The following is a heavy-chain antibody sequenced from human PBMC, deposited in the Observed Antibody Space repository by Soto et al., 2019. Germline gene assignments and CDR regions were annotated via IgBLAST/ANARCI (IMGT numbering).Heavy chain of an antibody. J-gene: IGHJ3*01. CDR3: VRQVGATGSYSYAV. D-gene: IGHD1-26*01. CDR2: VYDSGST. CDR1: GYSVITDN. Sequence: PSATLPLTFTVTGYSVITDNLNSFRQPPGKGLEWIGFVYDSGSTSYNSSLKSRLTISVDTSKNQFSLKLSSVTAADTAVYYCVRQVGATGSYSYAVWGQGTMVT. V-gene: IGHV4-59*02.